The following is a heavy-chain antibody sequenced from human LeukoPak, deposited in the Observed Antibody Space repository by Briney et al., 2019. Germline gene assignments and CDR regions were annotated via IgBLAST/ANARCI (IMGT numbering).Heavy chain of an antibody. V-gene: IGHV3-23*01. J-gene: IGHJ4*02. D-gene: IGHD2-15*01. CDR1: GFTFNIYP. Sequence: GDSLRLPCVASGFTFNIYPMTWVRQSPEKGLEWVSTIGTGGDTYYADSVKGRFTISRDDSKNTLYLQMHSLGAEDTAVYYCAKSRVVDRRGYFDYWGQGTLVTVSS. CDR3: AKSRVVDRRGYFDY. CDR2: IGTGGDT.